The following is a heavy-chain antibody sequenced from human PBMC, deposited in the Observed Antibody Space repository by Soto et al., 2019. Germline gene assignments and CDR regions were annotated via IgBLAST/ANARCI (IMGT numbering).Heavy chain of an antibody. CDR3: ARAAYTSMATQWFDP. D-gene: IGHD3-16*01. Sequence: QVQLVQSGAEVKKPGSSVKVSYKASGGTFSMYGISWVRQAPGQGLEWMGGIIPISGTPNYAQKFQGRVTITADESTSTGYMELSSLRSEDTAVYYCARAAYTSMATQWFDPWGQGTLVTVSS. V-gene: IGHV1-69*01. CDR1: GGTFSMYG. CDR2: IIPISGTP. J-gene: IGHJ5*02.